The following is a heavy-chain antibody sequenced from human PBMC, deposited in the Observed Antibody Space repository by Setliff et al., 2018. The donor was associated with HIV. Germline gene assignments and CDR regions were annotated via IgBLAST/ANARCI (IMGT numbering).Heavy chain of an antibody. CDR1: QYTFTGYY. V-gene: IGHV1-2*06. Sequence: ASVMVSCKASQYTFTGYYMHWVRQAPGQGLEWMGRINPNSGGTDYSQRFQGRVTMTRDLSISTAYMELSSLRSDDTAVYFCGRANIVGATGPDYWGQGTLVT. J-gene: IGHJ4*02. CDR2: INPNSGGT. D-gene: IGHD1-26*01. CDR3: GRANIVGATGPDY.